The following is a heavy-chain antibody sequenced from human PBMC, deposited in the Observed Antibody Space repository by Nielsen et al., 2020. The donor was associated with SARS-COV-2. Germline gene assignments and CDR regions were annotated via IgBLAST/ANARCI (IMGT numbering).Heavy chain of an antibody. CDR2: IIPIFGTA. V-gene: IGHV1-69*13. Sequence: SVKVSCKASGGTFSSYAISWVRQAPGQGLEWMGGIIPIFGTANYAQKFQGRVAITADESTSTAYMELSSLRSEDTAVYYCARVWGDYGRSRYYGMDVRGQGTTVTVSS. D-gene: IGHD4-17*01. CDR1: GGTFSSYA. CDR3: ARVWGDYGRSRYYGMDV. J-gene: IGHJ6*02.